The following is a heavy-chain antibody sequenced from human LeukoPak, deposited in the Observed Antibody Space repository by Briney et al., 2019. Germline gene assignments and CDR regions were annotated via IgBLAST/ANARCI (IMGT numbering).Heavy chain of an antibody. CDR2: IRTVTSSI. CDR3: AREGLPSGATKIFDY. J-gene: IGHJ4*02. V-gene: IGHV3-21*01. D-gene: IGHD2-15*01. CDR1: GFTFSSYS. Sequence: NPGGSLRLSCAVSGFTFSSYSMHWVRQAPGKGLEWVSCIRTVTSSIYYADEVKGRLTVSRDNAKNSLYLEMNSRRAEDTAVYYCAREGLPSGATKIFDYWGQGTLVAVSS.